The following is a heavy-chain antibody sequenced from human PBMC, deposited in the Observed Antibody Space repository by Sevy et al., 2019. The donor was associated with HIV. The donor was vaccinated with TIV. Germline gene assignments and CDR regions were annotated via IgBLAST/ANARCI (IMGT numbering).Heavy chain of an antibody. CDR2: IQYDGSNK. CDR3: VKEGGGEGGDH. J-gene: IGHJ4*02. D-gene: IGHD2-21*01. CDR1: GFSFSSYG. Sequence: GGSLRLSCAASGFSFSSYGMHWVRQAPGKGLEWMSYIQYDGSNKDYGDSVKGRFTISRDNSKKTRYLQMNSLRVEDTAVFYCVKEGGGEGGDHWGQGTLVTVSS. V-gene: IGHV3-30*02.